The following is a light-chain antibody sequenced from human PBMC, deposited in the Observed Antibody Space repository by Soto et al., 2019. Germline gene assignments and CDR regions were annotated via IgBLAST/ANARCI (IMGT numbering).Light chain of an antibody. Sequence: DIQMTQSPSTLSGSVGDRVTITCRASQSISNWLAWYQQKPGTAPKLLIYAASTLQSGVPSRFSGSGSGTDFTLTISGLQPEDLATYYCQSYNTARPTFGQGTRLEIK. CDR2: AAS. V-gene: IGKV1-27*01. J-gene: IGKJ5*01. CDR1: QSISNW. CDR3: QSYNTARPT.